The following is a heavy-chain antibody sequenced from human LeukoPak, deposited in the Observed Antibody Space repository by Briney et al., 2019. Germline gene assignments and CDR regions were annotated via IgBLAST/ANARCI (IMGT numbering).Heavy chain of an antibody. D-gene: IGHD3-10*01. J-gene: IGHJ6*03. V-gene: IGHV1-2*02. CDR1: RYTFTGYY. CDR2: INPNSGGT. CDR3: ARDRGGTGHYYGSGSYYNPEHDDYYYMDV. Sequence: GASVKVSCKASRYTFTGYYMHWVRQAPGQGLEWMGWINPNSGGTNYAQKFQGRVTMTRDTSISTAYMELSRLRSDDTAVYYCARDRGGTGHYYGSGSYYNPEHDDYYYMDVWGKGTTVTVSS.